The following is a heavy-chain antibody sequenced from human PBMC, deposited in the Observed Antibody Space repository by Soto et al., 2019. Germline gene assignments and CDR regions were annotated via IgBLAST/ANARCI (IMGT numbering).Heavy chain of an antibody. D-gene: IGHD3-10*01. CDR3: ARAHYGSGAFDY. CDR1: GFTFSSYD. CDR2: IGTAGDT. Sequence: GGSLRLSCAASGFTFSSYDMHWVRQATGKGLEWVSAIGTAGDTYYPGSVKGRFTISRENAKNSLYLQMNSLRAEDTAVYYCARAHYGSGAFDYWGQGTLVTVSS. J-gene: IGHJ4*02. V-gene: IGHV3-13*01.